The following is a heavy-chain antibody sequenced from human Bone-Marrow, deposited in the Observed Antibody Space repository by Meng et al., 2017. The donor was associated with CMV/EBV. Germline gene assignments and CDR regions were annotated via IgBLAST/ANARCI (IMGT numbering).Heavy chain of an antibody. CDR1: GYTSTGYY. Sequence: ASVTVSCQASGYTSTGYYIHWVRQAPGQGLEWMGWINPDSGGTNCAQRFQGRVTMTRDTSISTAYMELSRLRSDDTAVYFCALGIDYWGQGTLVTVSS. V-gene: IGHV1-2*02. CDR3: ALGIDY. CDR2: INPDSGGT. J-gene: IGHJ4*02. D-gene: IGHD1-26*01.